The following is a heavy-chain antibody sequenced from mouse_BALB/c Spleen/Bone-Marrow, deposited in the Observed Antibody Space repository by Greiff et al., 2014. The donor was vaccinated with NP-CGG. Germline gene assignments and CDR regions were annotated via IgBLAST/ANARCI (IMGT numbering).Heavy chain of an antibody. CDR1: GFNIKDSY. D-gene: IGHD2-4*01. V-gene: IGHV14-4*02. CDR2: IDPENGDT. CDR3: KGYDYDVGSFDY. J-gene: IGHJ2*01. Sequence: EVQLQQSGAELVRSGASVRLSCTASGFNIKDSYIHWVRQRPEQGLEWIGWIDPENGDTEYAPKFQGKATMTADTYSNTAYLQLSSLTSEDTAVYYCKGYDYDVGSFDYWGQGTTLTVSS.